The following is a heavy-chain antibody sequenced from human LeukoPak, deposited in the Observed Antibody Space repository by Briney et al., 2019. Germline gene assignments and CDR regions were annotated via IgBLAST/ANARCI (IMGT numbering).Heavy chain of an antibody. Sequence: PSETLSLTCAVYGGSFSGYYWSWIRQPPRKGLEWIGEINHSGSTNYNPSLKSRVTISVDTSKNQFSLKLSSVTAADTAVYYCARRRLRYFDWLEGDYYYYYMDVWGKGTTVTISS. V-gene: IGHV4-34*01. CDR2: INHSGST. CDR3: ARRRLRYFDWLEGDYYYYYMDV. J-gene: IGHJ6*03. CDR1: GGSFSGYY. D-gene: IGHD3-9*01.